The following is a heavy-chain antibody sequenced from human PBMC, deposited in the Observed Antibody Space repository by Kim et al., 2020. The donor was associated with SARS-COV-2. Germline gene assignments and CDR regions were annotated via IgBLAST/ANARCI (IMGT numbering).Heavy chain of an antibody. CDR2: SYP. Sequence: SYPNYSPSFQGHVTISADKSISTAYLQWSSLKASDTAMYYCARHEYGMDVWGQGTTVTVSS. V-gene: IGHV5-10-1*01. J-gene: IGHJ6*02. CDR3: ARHEYGMDV.